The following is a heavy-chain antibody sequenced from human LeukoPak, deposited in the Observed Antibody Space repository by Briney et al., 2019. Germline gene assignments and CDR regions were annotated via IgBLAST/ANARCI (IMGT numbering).Heavy chain of an antibody. CDR1: GFTFTSSA. CDR2: IVVGSGNT. V-gene: IGHV1-58*02. D-gene: IGHD3-16*01. J-gene: IGHJ4*02. CDR3: AATSRLKMITFGGEEIDY. Sequence: SVKVSCKASGFTFTSSAMQWVRQARGQRLEWIGWIVVGSGNTNYAQKFQERVTITRDMSTSTAYMELSSLRSEDTAVYYCAATSRLKMITFGGEEIDYWGQGTLVTVSS.